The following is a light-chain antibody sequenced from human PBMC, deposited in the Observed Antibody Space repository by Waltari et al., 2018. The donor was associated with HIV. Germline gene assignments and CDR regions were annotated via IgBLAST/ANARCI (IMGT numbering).Light chain of an antibody. V-gene: IGKV3-20*01. CDR2: TSL. CDR3: HQYGTAPRT. J-gene: IGKJ1*01. Sequence: EIVLTQSPGTLSLSPGDRAIASCRATQSISNNFLAWFQQKPGQPPRLLIYTSLIRATGIPDRFSGSGAGTDFTLSISKLEPEDFAVYYCHQYGTAPRTFGQGTRVEI. CDR1: QSISNNF.